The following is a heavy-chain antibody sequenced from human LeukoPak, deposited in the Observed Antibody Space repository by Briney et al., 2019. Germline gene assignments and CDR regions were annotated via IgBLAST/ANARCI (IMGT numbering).Heavy chain of an antibody. V-gene: IGHV4-59*01. CDR3: ARGTGSSRPNFDY. CDR1: GGSISSYF. CDR2: VYHSGNT. D-gene: IGHD6-13*01. J-gene: IGHJ4*02. Sequence: SETLSLTCTVSGGSISSYFWTWIRQPPGKGLEWIGNVYHSGNTNYNPSLKSRVTISVDTSKNQFSLKLSSVTAADTAVYYCARGTGSSRPNFDYWGQGTLVTVSS.